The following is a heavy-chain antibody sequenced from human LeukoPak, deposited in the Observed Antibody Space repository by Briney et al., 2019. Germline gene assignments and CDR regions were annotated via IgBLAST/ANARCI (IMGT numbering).Heavy chain of an antibody. Sequence: GGSLRLSCAAPGFTLSTYAMTWVRQAPGKGLEWVSSIGGGRGTTYYADSVKGRFTISRDNSQDILYLQMNSLRADDTAVYYCGKGVYYDSSGYRYYYYYMDVWGKGTTVTVSS. V-gene: IGHV3-23*01. CDR3: GKGVYYDSSGYRYYYYYMDV. J-gene: IGHJ6*03. D-gene: IGHD3-22*01. CDR2: IGGGRGTT. CDR1: GFTLSTYA.